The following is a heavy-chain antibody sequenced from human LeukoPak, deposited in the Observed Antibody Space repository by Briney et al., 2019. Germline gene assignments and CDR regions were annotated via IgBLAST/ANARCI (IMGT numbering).Heavy chain of an antibody. V-gene: IGHV3-7*02. CDR2: IKQDGSEK. CDR3: ARYYDSSGYYQGPFDY. CDR1: GFTFSSYW. J-gene: IGHJ4*02. Sequence: GSPRLSCAASGFTFSSYWMSWVRQAPGKGLEWVANIKQDGSEKYYVDSVKGRFTISRDNAKNSLHLQMNSLRAEDTAVYYCARYYDSSGYYQGPFDYWGQGTLVTVSS. D-gene: IGHD3-22*01.